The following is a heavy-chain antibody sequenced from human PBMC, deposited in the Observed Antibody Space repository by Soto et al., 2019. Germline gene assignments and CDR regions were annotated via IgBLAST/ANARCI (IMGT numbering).Heavy chain of an antibody. CDR3: AKDLGCSSTSCYSLNWFDP. Sequence: GSLRLSCAASGFTFSSYAMSWVRQAPGKGLEWVSAISGSGGSTYYADSVKGRFTISRDNSKNTLYLQMNSLRAEDTAVYYCAKDLGCSSTSCYSLNWFDPWGQGTLVTVSS. CDR2: ISGSGGST. J-gene: IGHJ5*02. V-gene: IGHV3-23*01. CDR1: GFTFSSYA. D-gene: IGHD2-2*01.